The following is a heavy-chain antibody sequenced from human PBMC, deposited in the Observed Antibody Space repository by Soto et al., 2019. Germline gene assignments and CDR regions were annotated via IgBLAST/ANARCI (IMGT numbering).Heavy chain of an antibody. D-gene: IGHD2-15*01. V-gene: IGHV4-59*01. CDR1: GGSISSYY. CDR2: IYYSGST. Sequence: PSETLSLTCTVSGGSISSYYWSWIRQPPGKGLEWIGYIYYSGSTNYNPSLKSRVTISVDTSKNQFSLKLSSVTAADTAVYYCARGYCSGGSCYYFDYWGQGTLVTVS. CDR3: ARGYCSGGSCYYFDY. J-gene: IGHJ4*02.